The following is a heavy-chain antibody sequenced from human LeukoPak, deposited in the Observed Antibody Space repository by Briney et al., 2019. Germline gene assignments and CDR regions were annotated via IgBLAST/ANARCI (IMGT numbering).Heavy chain of an antibody. V-gene: IGHV4-59*01. J-gene: IGHJ5*02. CDR3: ARDHLYCSSTSCFNWFDP. D-gene: IGHD2-2*01. Sequence: SETLSLTCTVSGGSISSYYWSWIRQPPGKGLEWIGYIYYSGSTNYNPSLKSRVTISVDTSKNQFSLKLSSVTAADTAVYYYARDHLYCSSTSCFNWFDPWGQGTLVTVSS. CDR2: IYYSGST. CDR1: GGSISSYY.